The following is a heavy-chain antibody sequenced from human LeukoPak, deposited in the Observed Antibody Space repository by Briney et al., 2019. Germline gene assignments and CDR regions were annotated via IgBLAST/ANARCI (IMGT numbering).Heavy chain of an antibody. CDR1: GGSISSSSAY. CDR3: ARGSIVATDFDY. V-gene: IGHV4-61*05. D-gene: IGHD5-12*01. J-gene: IGHJ4*02. Sequence: SETLSLTCTVSGGSISSSSAYWGWLRQPTGKGLEWIGYIYYSGSTNYNPALKSRVTISVDTSKNQFSLKLSSVTAADTAVYYCARGSIVATDFDYWGQGTLVIVS. CDR2: IYYSGST.